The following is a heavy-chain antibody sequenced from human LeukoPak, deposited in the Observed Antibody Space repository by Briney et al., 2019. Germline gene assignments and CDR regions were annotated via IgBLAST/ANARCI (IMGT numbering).Heavy chain of an antibody. CDR1: GGSISSSSYY. CDR2: IYYSGST. J-gene: IGHJ4*02. Sequence: KPSETLSLTCTDSGGSISSSSYYWGWIRQPPGKGLEWIGSIYYSGSTYYNPSLKSRVTISVDTSKNQFSLKLSSVTAADTAVYYCARRKYSSGWYDYWGQGTLVTVSS. D-gene: IGHD6-19*01. V-gene: IGHV4-39*01. CDR3: ARRKYSSGWYDY.